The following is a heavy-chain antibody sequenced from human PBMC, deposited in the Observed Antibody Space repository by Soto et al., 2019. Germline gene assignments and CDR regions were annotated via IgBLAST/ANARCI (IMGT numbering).Heavy chain of an antibody. CDR1: GFTFSSYA. J-gene: IGHJ3*02. D-gene: IGHD5-18*01. V-gene: IGHV3-23*01. CDR3: AKVPRVDTAMVDDAFDI. Sequence: GGSLRLSCAASGFTFSSYAMSWVRQAPGKGLEWVSAISGSGGSTYYADSVKGRFTISRDNSKNTLYLQMNSLRAEDTAVYYCAKVPRVDTAMVDDAFDIWGQGTIVTVSS. CDR2: ISGSGGST.